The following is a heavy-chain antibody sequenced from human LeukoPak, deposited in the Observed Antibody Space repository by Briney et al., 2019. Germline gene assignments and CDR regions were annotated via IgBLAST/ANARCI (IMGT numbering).Heavy chain of an antibody. J-gene: IGHJ4*02. CDR1: GFTFSSYA. CDR2: ISGSGGST. CDR3: ARVAVSGWFDY. Sequence: GGSLRLSCAASGFTFSSYAMSWVRQAPGKGLEWVSAISGSGGSTYYADSVKGRFTISRDNSKNTLYLQMGSLRVEDMAVYYCARVAVSGWFDYWGQGTLVTVSS. D-gene: IGHD6-19*01. V-gene: IGHV3-23*01.